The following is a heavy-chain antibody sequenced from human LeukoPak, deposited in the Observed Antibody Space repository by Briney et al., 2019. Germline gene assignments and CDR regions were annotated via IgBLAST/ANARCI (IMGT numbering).Heavy chain of an antibody. D-gene: IGHD2-8*01. V-gene: IGHV3-23*01. CDR2: ISGSGSNT. Sequence: PGGSLRLSCAASGFTFSTYAMIWVRQAAGKGLEWVSAISGSGSNTYYADSVKGRFTISRDNAKSSLFLQMNDLRAEDTAVYYCAKGGRGNGEVYWGQGTLVTVSS. CDR1: GFTFSTYA. J-gene: IGHJ4*02. CDR3: AKGGRGNGEVY.